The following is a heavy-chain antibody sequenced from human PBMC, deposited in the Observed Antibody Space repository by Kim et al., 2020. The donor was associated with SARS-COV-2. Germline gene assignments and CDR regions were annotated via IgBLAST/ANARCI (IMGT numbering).Heavy chain of an antibody. V-gene: IGHV4-39*01. Sequence: SETLSLTCTVSGGSISSSSYYWGWIRQPPGKGLEWIGSIYYSGSNYYNPSLKSRVTISVDTSKNQFSLKLSSVTAADTAVYYCARPNGSIKRAFDIWGQGTMVTVSS. D-gene: IGHD2-15*01. CDR2: IYYSGSN. CDR1: GGSISSSSYY. CDR3: ARPNGSIKRAFDI. J-gene: IGHJ3*02.